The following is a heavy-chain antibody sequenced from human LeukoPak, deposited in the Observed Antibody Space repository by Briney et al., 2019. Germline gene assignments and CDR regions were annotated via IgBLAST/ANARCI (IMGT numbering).Heavy chain of an antibody. D-gene: IGHD2-15*01. CDR1: GASISSGSYY. CDR3: ARGYCSGGSCYSYYYYNYMDV. V-gene: IGHV4-61*02. CDR2: IFASGST. J-gene: IGHJ6*03. Sequence: SETLSLTCTVSGASISSGSYYWNWIRQPAGKGLEWIGRIFASGSTNYNPSLKSRVTISLDTSKNQLSLKLSSVTAADTAVYYCARGYCSGGSCYSYYYYNYMDVWGKGTTVTVSS.